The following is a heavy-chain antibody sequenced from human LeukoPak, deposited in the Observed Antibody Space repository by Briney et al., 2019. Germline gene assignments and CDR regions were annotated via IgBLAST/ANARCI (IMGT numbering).Heavy chain of an antibody. D-gene: IGHD3-9*01. V-gene: IGHV3-23*01. Sequence: PGGSLRLSCAASGFTFSSYAMSWVRQAPGKGLEWVSGISAGGDSTYYADTVKGRFTTSRDNSKNTLYLQMNSLRAEDTAVYYCAKRDYDILTGYYHAYWGPGTLLTVSS. J-gene: IGHJ4*02. CDR1: GFTFSSYA. CDR2: ISAGGDST. CDR3: AKRDYDILTGYYHAY.